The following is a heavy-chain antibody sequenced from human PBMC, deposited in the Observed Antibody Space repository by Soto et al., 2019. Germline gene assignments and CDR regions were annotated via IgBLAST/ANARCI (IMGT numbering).Heavy chain of an antibody. CDR3: ARQKEQQLVLEYYGMDV. Sequence: GESLKISCKGSGYSFTSYWISWVRQMPGKGLEWMGRIDPSDSYTNYSPSLQGHVTISADKSISTAYLQWSSLKASDTAMYYCARQKEQQLVLEYYGMDVWGQGTTVTVSS. V-gene: IGHV5-10-1*01. J-gene: IGHJ6*02. CDR1: GYSFTSYW. D-gene: IGHD6-13*01. CDR2: IDPSDSYT.